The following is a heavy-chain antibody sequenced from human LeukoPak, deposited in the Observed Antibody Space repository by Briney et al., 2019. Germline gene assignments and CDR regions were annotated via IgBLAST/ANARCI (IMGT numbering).Heavy chain of an antibody. CDR2: IYHTGNT. CDR3: ARGNSIAEYNWFDP. Sequence: SETLSLTCTVSGVSLSGGVYYWSWVRQPPGRGLEWLGYIYHTGNTQYNPSLNNRVTVSIDKSNNRFSLKLNSMTAADTAFYYYARGNSIAEYNWFDPWGQGTLVTVSS. J-gene: IGHJ5*02. V-gene: IGHV4-30-2*01. CDR1: GVSLSGGVYY. D-gene: IGHD2-21*01.